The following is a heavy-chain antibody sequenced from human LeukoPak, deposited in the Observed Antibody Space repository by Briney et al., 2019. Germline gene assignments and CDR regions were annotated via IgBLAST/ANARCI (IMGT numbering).Heavy chain of an antibody. V-gene: IGHV1-8*01. J-gene: IGHJ1*01. CDR1: GYTFTSYD. CDR2: MNPNSGNT. D-gene: IGHD3-10*01. Sequence: ASVKVSCKASGYTFTSYDINWVRQATGQGLEWMGWMNPNSGNTGYAQKFQGRVTMTRNTSISTAHMELSSLRSEDTAVYYCASSYGSGSYYLVEYFQHWGQGTLVTVSS. CDR3: ASSYGSGSYYLVEYFQH.